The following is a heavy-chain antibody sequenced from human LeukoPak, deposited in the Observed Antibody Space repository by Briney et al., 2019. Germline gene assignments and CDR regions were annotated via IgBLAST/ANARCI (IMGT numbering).Heavy chain of an antibody. V-gene: IGHV3-7*01. CDR1: GFTFSSYW. CDR2: IKGDGSEK. J-gene: IGHJ5*02. D-gene: IGHD6-19*01. Sequence: PGGSLRPSCAASGFTFSSYWMHWVRQAPGKGLEWVANIKGDGSEKNYVDSVKGRFTISRDNAKNSLYLQMNSLRADDTAVYYCVRQAGVSWGQGTLVTVSS. CDR3: VRQAGVS.